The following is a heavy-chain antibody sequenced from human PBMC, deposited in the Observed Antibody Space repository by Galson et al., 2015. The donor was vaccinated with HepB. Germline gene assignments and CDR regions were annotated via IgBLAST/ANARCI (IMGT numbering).Heavy chain of an antibody. V-gene: IGHV3-73*01. Sequence: SLRLSCAGSGFTFSGSAIHWVRQASGKGLEWIGRIGSKANNYATAYTVSVKGRFTISRDDSKNMAYLQMNSLRTEDTAVYYCTRLGDLPGYSSCWGQGTLVTVSS. J-gene: IGHJ4*02. D-gene: IGHD5-12*01. CDR1: GFTFSGSA. CDR3: TRLGDLPGYSSC. CDR2: IGSKANNYAT.